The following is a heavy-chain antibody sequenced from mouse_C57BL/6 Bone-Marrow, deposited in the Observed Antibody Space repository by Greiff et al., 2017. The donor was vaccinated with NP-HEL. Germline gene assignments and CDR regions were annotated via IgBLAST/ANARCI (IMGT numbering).Heavy chain of an antibody. Sequence: EVQLQQSGAELVKPGASVKLSCTASGFNIKDYYMHWVKQRTEQGLEWIGRIDPEDGDTKYAPKFKGKATITADTSTNTAYLQLSSLTSEDTAVYYCARDYGSVYYYAMDYWGQGTSVTVSS. CDR1: GFNIKDYY. CDR3: ARDYGSVYYYAMDY. J-gene: IGHJ4*01. CDR2: IDPEDGDT. D-gene: IGHD1-1*01. V-gene: IGHV14-2*01.